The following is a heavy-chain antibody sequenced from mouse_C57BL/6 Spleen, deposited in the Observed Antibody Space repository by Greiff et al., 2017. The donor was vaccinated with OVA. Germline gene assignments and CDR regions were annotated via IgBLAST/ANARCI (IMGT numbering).Heavy chain of an antibody. CDR1: GFTFSDFY. CDR2: SRNKANDYTT. Sequence: EVKLMESGGGLVQSGRSLRLSCATSGFTFSDFYMEWVRQAPGKGLEWIAASRNKANDYTTEYSASVKGRFIVSRDTSQSILYLQMNCLRAEDTAIYYCARDAGVFAWFAYRGQGTLVTVSA. CDR3: ARDAGVFAWFAY. V-gene: IGHV7-1*01. J-gene: IGHJ3*01.